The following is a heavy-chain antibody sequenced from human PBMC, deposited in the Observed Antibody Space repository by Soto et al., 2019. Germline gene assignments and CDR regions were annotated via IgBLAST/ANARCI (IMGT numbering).Heavy chain of an antibody. Sequence: EVQVVESGGGLVQPGGSLRLSCAASGFTVSSNYMSWVRQAPGKGLEWVSVIYSGGSTYYADSVKGRFTISRDNSKNTLYLQMNSLRAEDTAVYYCAREGCGSSTGCYFDYWGQGTLVTVSS. V-gene: IGHV3-66*01. CDR1: GFTVSSNY. CDR2: IYSGGST. J-gene: IGHJ4*02. CDR3: AREGCGSSTGCYFDY. D-gene: IGHD1-26*01.